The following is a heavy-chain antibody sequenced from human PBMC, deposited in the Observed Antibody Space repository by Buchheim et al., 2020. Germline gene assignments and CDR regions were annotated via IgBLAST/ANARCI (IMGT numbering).Heavy chain of an antibody. D-gene: IGHD6-19*01. CDR2: ISYDGSNK. V-gene: IGHV3-30*18. CDR1: GFTFSSYG. CDR3: AKEFVTGTDWFDP. J-gene: IGHJ5*02. Sequence: QVQLVESGGGVVQPGTSLRLSCAASGFTFSSYGMDWVRQAPGKGLEWVAMISYDGSNKYYGDSVKGRFTISRDNSKKTLYLQMSSLRPEDTAVYYCAKEFVTGTDWFDPWGQGTL.